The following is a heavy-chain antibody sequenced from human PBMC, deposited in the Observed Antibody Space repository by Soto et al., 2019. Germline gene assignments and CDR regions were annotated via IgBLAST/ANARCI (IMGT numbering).Heavy chain of an antibody. CDR2: ISSSSSTI. CDR3: AGVKPHIVVVTATRGRYYYGMDV. V-gene: IGHV3-48*02. J-gene: IGHJ6*02. Sequence: GGSLRLSCAASGFTFSSYSMNWVRQAPGKGLEWVSYISSSSSTIYYADSVKGRFTISRDNAKNSLYLQMNSLRDEDTAVDYCAGVKPHIVVVTATRGRYYYGMDVWGQGTTVTVSS. D-gene: IGHD2-21*02. CDR1: GFTFSSYS.